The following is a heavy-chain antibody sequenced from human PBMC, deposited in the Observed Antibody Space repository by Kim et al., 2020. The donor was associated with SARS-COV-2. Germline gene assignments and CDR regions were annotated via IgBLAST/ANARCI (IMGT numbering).Heavy chain of an antibody. V-gene: IGHV3-30*03. CDR2: ITYDGSNK. D-gene: IGHD2-2*01. CDR3: ARSGATAELFVVPANIHYYGMDV. CDR1: GFTFTDYG. J-gene: IGHJ6*02. Sequence: GGSLRLSCAASGFTFTDYGMHWVRQAPGKGLEWVAVITYDGSNKYYADSVKGRFTISRDDSRDTLSLQMNSLRAEDTAVYYCARSGATAELFVVPANIHYYGMDVWAQGPTITVSS.